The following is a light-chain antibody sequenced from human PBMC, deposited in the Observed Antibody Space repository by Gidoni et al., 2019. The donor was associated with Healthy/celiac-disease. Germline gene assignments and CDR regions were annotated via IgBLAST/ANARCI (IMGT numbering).Light chain of an antibody. CDR3: QQTYSTPYT. Sequence: DIQMTQSPSSLSASVGDRVSIPCRASQSISSYLHWYQQKPGKAPKLLIYDASSLQSGVPSRFSGSGSGTDFTLTISRLQPEDFATYFCQQTYSTPYTFGQGTKLEIK. CDR1: QSISSY. J-gene: IGKJ2*01. V-gene: IGKV1-39*01. CDR2: DAS.